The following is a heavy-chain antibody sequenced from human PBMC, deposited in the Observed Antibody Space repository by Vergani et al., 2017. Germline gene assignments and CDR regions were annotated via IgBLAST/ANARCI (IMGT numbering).Heavy chain of an antibody. Sequence: QVQLQQWGAGLLKPSETLSLTCAVYGGSFSGYYWSWIRQPPGKGLEWIGYIYYSGSTNYNPSLKSRVTISVDTSKNQFSLKLSSVTAADTAVYYCARAAGIAAAGGFDPWGQGTLVTVSS. CDR3: ARAAGIAAAGGFDP. D-gene: IGHD6-13*01. CDR1: GGSFSGYY. CDR2: IYYSGST. V-gene: IGHV4-34*11. J-gene: IGHJ5*02.